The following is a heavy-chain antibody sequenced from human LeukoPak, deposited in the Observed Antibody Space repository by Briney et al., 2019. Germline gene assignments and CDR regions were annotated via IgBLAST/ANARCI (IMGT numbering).Heavy chain of an antibody. CDR2: ISSGGYNI. J-gene: IGHJ4*02. CDR3: ARGSRYGSGSHFDF. D-gene: IGHD3-10*01. Sequence: PGGSLRLSCAASGFTFSDFYMGWIRQAPGKGLECVSYISSGGYNIHYADSVKGRFTLSRDDAQNSPILQMNSLTAEDTAVFYCARGSRYGSGSHFDFWGQGTLVTVSS. V-gene: IGHV3-11*01. CDR1: GFTFSDFY.